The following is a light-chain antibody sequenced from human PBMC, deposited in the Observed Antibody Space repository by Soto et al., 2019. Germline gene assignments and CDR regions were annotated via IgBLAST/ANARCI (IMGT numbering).Light chain of an antibody. J-gene: IGKJ4*01. CDR2: LGS. CDR1: RSLLHSNGYNY. Sequence: DIVMTQSPLSLPVTPGEPASISCRSSRSLLHSNGYNYLDWYLQRPGQSPQLLIYLGSNRASGVPDRFSGSGSGTEFTLQIRRVEAEDVGVYYCIQGLQTPLTFGGGTKVEVK. V-gene: IGKV2-28*01. CDR3: IQGLQTPLT.